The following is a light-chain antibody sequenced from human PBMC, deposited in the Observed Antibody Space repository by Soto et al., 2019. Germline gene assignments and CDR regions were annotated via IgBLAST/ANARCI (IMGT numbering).Light chain of an antibody. CDR2: DAS. V-gene: IGKV1-33*01. J-gene: IGKJ3*01. CDR3: QQYDNLFT. CDR1: QDISNY. Sequence: DIQMTQSPSSLSASVGDRVTITCQASQDISNYLNWYQQKPGKAPKLLYNDASNLETGVTSRFSESGSGTDFTFTISSLQPEHIATYYCQQYDNLFTFGPGTKVDIK.